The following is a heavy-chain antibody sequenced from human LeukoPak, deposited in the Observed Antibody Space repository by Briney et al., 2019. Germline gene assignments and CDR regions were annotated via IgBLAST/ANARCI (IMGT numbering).Heavy chain of an antibody. Sequence: SETLSLTCTVSGGSISSVYYYWTWIRQPPGKGLEWFGYIYYSGSTYYNPSLKSRLTISLDTSKNQFSLRLSSVTAADTAVYYCARYYCSAANCPGIDYWGQGTLVTVSS. V-gene: IGHV4-30-4*01. CDR3: ARYYCSAANCPGIDY. J-gene: IGHJ4*02. CDR2: IYYSGST. D-gene: IGHD2-15*01. CDR1: GGSISSVYYY.